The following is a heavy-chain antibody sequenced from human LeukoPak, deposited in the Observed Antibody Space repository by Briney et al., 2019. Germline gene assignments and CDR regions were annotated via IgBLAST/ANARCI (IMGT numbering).Heavy chain of an antibody. CDR3: ARGDDSSGNFDY. CDR1: GGSISSGDYY. D-gene: IGHD3-22*01. J-gene: IGHJ4*02. V-gene: IGHV4-30-4*08. Sequence: PSETLSLTCTVSGGSISSGDYYWSWIRQPPGKGLEWIGYIYYSGSTYYNPSLKSRVTISVVTSKNQFSLKLSSVTAADTAVYYCARGDDSSGNFDYWGQGTLVTVSS. CDR2: IYYSGST.